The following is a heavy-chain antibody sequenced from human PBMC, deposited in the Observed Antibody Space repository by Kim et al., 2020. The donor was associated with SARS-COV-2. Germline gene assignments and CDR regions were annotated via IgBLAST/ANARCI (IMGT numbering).Heavy chain of an antibody. Sequence: ASVKVSCKASGYTFTSYAMHWVRQAPGQRLEWMGSINAGNGNTKYSQKFQGRVTITRDTSASTAYMELSSLRSEDTAVYYCARDPGSWLYCSGGSCYSGYYYYYGMDVWGQGTTVTVSS. V-gene: IGHV1-3*01. CDR3: ARDPGSWLYCSGGSCYSGYYYYYGMDV. J-gene: IGHJ6*02. CDR1: GYTFTSYA. D-gene: IGHD2-15*01. CDR2: INAGNGNT.